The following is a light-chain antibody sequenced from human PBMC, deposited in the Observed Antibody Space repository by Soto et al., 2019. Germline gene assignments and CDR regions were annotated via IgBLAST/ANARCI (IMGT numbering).Light chain of an antibody. J-gene: IGKJ1*01. V-gene: IGKV1-5*03. CDR1: QSISSW. CDR2: KAS. CDR3: QQYGSSSPWT. Sequence: DIPMTQSPSTLSASVGDRVTITCRASQSISSWLAWYQQKPGRAPKLLIYKASSLETGVPSRFSGSGSGTEFPLIISSLQPDDFSSYYCQQYGSSSPWTFGQGTKVEIK.